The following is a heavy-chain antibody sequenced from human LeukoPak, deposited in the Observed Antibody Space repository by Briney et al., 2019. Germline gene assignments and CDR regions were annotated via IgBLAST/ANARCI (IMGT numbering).Heavy chain of an antibody. CDR3: AKDFGGYYFFYFDY. V-gene: IGHV3-23*01. CDR1: GFTFSDYA. D-gene: IGHD3-22*01. CDR2: ISGSGGST. J-gene: IGHJ4*02. Sequence: QPGGSLRLSCAASGFTFSDYAMTWVRQAPGKGLEWVSAISGSGGSTYYADSVKGRFTISRDNSKNTLYLQMNSLRAEDTAVYYCAKDFGGYYFFYFDYWGQGTLVTVSS.